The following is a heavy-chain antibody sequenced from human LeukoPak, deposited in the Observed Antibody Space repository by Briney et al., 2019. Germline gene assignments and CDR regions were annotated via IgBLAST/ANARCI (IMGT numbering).Heavy chain of an antibody. Sequence: ASVKVSCKASGYTFTSYDINWVRQATGQGLEWMGWMNPNSGNTGYAQKLQGRVTMTRNTSISTAYMELSSLRSEDTAVYYCAKFCGGDCYGYAFDIWGQGTMVTVSS. CDR1: GYTFTSYD. V-gene: IGHV1-8*01. J-gene: IGHJ3*02. CDR2: MNPNSGNT. D-gene: IGHD2-21*02. CDR3: AKFCGGDCYGYAFDI.